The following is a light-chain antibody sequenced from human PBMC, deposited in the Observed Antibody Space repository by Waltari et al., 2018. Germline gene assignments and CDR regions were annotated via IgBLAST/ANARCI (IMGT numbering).Light chain of an antibody. V-gene: IGLV1-47*01. CDR1: TSNPGKNF. J-gene: IGLJ2*01. CDR2: KDN. Sequence: QSVMTQPPSLSGTPGQTVTISCSGSTSNPGKNFVFWYQQLAGTAPKLLIYKDNQRPSGVPDRFSGSKSGTSASLAISGLQSDDEADYYCAAWDDSDGGRVVFGGGTTLTVL. CDR3: AAWDDSDGGRVV.